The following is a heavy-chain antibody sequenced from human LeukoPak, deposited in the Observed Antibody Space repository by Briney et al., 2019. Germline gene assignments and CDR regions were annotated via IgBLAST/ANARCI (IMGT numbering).Heavy chain of an antibody. V-gene: IGHV1-18*04. J-gene: IGHJ6*04. Sequence: ASVKVTCKASGYTFTSYGISWVRQAPGQGLEWMGWISAYNGNTNYAQKLQGRVTMTTDTSTSTAYMELRSLRSDDTAVYYCARKFLGYCSSTSCLYGMDVWGKGTTVTVSS. CDR1: GYTFTSYG. CDR3: ARKFLGYCSSTSCLYGMDV. D-gene: IGHD2-2*01. CDR2: ISAYNGNT.